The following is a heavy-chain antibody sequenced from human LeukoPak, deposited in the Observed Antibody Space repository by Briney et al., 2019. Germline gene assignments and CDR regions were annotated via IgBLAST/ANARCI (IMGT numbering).Heavy chain of an antibody. D-gene: IGHD2-2*02. J-gene: IGHJ4*02. CDR3: ARELDCSSTSCYSGFDY. CDR1: GFTFSSYW. Sequence: GGSLRLSCAASGFTFSSYWMHWVRQAPGKGLVWVSRINSDGSSTSYADSVKGRFTISRDNAKNTLYLQMNSLRAEDTAVYHCARELDCSSTSCYSGFDYWGQGTLVTVSS. V-gene: IGHV3-74*01. CDR2: INSDGSST.